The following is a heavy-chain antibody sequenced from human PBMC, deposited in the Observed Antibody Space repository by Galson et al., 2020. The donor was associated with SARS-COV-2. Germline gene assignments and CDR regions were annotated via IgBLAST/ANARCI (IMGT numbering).Heavy chain of an antibody. J-gene: IGHJ2*01. CDR3: ATENLKDDTAAGGWYFDL. D-gene: IGHD5-18*01. V-gene: IGHV1-24*01. CDR1: GYTLTELS. CDR2: FDPEDGET. Sequence: ASVKVSCKVSGYTLTELSMHWVRQAPGKGLEWMGGFDPEDGETIYAQKFQGRVTMTEDTSTDTAYMELSSLRSEDTAVYYCATENLKDDTAAGGWYFDLWGRGTLVTVSS.